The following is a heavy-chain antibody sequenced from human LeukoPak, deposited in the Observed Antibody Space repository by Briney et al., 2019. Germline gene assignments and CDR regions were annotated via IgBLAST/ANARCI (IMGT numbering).Heavy chain of an antibody. CDR2: ISSSGSTI. CDR3: ARDRYYDRSGYYPDAFDI. J-gene: IGHJ3*02. V-gene: IGHV3-48*03. D-gene: IGHD3-22*01. CDR1: GFTFSSYE. Sequence: GGSLRLSCAASGFTFSSYEMNWVRQAPGKGLEWVSYISSSGSTIYYADSVKGRFTISRDNAKNSLYLQMNSLRAEDTAVYYCARDRYYDRSGYYPDAFDIWGQGTMVTVSS.